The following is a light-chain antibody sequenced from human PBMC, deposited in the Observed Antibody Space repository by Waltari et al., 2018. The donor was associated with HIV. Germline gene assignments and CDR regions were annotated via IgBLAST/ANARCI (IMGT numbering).Light chain of an antibody. CDR2: WAS. CDR1: KSVLYSSNNKNS. V-gene: IGKV4-1*01. Sequence: DIVMNKSPDSLAVSLGERATSTCKSSKSVLYSSNNKNSLARYQQKPVQPPPLLIYWASTRNSRVPDRFSGSGSGTDFTLTISSLQAEDVAVYYCQQYYSTPYTFGQGTNLGIK. CDR3: QQYYSTPYT. J-gene: IGKJ2*01.